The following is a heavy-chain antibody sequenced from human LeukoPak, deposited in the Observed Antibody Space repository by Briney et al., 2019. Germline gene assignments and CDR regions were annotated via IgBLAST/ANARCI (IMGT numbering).Heavy chain of an antibody. Sequence: PSETLSLTCTVSGGSISSGDYYWSWIRQPPGKGLEWIGYIYYSGSTYYNPSLKSRVTISVDTSKNQFSLKLSSVTAADTAVYYCARRPNGRTTVTTRYFDYWGQGTLVTVSS. V-gene: IGHV4-30-4*01. CDR1: GGSISSGDYY. J-gene: IGHJ4*02. CDR3: ARRPNGRTTVTTRYFDY. CDR2: IYYSGST. D-gene: IGHD4-17*01.